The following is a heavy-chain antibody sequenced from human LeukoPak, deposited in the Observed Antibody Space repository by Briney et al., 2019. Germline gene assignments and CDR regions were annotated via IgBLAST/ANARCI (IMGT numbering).Heavy chain of an antibody. CDR2: ISYDGSNK. CDR1: GFTFSSYG. J-gene: IGHJ4*02. D-gene: IGHD4-17*01. V-gene: IGHV3-30*03. Sequence: PGGSLRLSCAASGFTFSSYGMHWVRQAPGKGLEWVAVISYDGSNKYYADSVKGRFTISRDNSKNTLYLQMNSLRSEDTAVYYCAGEPATTTVTYPFFDYWGQGTLVTVSS. CDR3: AGEPATTTVTYPFFDY.